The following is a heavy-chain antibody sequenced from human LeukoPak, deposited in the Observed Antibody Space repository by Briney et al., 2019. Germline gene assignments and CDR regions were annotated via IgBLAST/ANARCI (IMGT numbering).Heavy chain of an antibody. J-gene: IGHJ4*02. CDR2: ISAYNGNT. V-gene: IGHV1-18*01. CDR3: ARDMGDIVVVPAASGSDY. D-gene: IGHD2-2*01. Sequence: ASVTVSCKASGYTFTSYGISWVRQAPGQGLEWMGWISAYNGNTNYAQKLQGRVTMTTDTSTSTAYMKLRSLRSDDTAVYYCARDMGDIVVVPAASGSDYWGQGTLVTVSS. CDR1: GYTFTSYG.